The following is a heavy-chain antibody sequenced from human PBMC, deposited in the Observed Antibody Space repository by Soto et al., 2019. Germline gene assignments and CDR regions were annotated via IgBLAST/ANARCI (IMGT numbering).Heavy chain of an antibody. Sequence: PGESLKISCKGSGYSFTSYWIGWVRQMPGKGLEWMGIIYPGDSDTRYSPSFQGQVTISADKSISTAYLQWSSLKASDTAMYYCARQNCSSTSCYPYYYYGMDVWGQGTTVTVSS. D-gene: IGHD2-2*01. V-gene: IGHV5-51*01. CDR2: IYPGDSDT. CDR1: GYSFTSYW. J-gene: IGHJ6*02. CDR3: ARQNCSSTSCYPYYYYGMDV.